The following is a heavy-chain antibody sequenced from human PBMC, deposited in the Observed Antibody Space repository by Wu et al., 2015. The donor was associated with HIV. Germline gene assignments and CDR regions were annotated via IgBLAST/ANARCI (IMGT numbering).Heavy chain of an antibody. D-gene: IGHD3-10*01. Sequence: QVQLVQSGAEVKKPGSSVKVSCKASGGTFSSYAISWVRQAPGQGLEWMGGIIPIFGTANYAQKFQGRVTITADESTSTAYMELSSLRSEDTAVYYCARGGYYGSGSYYENYYYYYMDVWGKGTTVTVSS. V-gene: IGHV1-69*12. CDR1: GGTFSSYA. CDR2: IIPIFGTA. CDR3: ARGGYYGSGSYYENYYYYYMDV. J-gene: IGHJ6*03.